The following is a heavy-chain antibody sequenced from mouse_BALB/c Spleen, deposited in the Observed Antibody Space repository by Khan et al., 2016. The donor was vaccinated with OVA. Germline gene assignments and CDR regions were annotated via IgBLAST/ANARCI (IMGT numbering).Heavy chain of an antibody. Sequence: QIQLVQSGPEPKKPGETVQISCKASGYTFTNYGMNLVKQAPGKDLKWMGWINTYTGEPTFADDFKGRFAFSLETSASTAYLQINNLKNEDMTTYFSARCYWYFDVWGAGTTVTVSS. CDR1: GYTFTNYG. CDR2: INTYTGEP. V-gene: IGHV9-1*02. CDR3: ARCYWYFDV. J-gene: IGHJ1*01.